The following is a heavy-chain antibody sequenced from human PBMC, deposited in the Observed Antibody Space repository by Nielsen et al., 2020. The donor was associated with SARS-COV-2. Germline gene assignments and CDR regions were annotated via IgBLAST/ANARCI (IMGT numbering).Heavy chain of an antibody. CDR2: ISDDGRNK. V-gene: IGHV3-30*03. Sequence: GGSLRLSCAASGFTFSNYVMHWVRQAPGKGLEWVAVISDDGRNKYYADSVKGLFTISRDLSKNTVYLQMSSLRVEDTAVYYCARDLTFGAYWFDPWRQGTLVTVSS. J-gene: IGHJ5*02. CDR1: GFTFSNYV. D-gene: IGHD3/OR15-3a*01. CDR3: ARDLTFGAYWFDP.